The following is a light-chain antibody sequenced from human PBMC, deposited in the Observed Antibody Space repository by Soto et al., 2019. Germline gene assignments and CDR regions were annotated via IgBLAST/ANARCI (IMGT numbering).Light chain of an antibody. CDR1: SSDVGSYNS. Sequence: QYALTQPPSVSGSPGQSVTISCTGTSSDVGSYNSVSWYQQPPGTAPKLMIYDVSNRPSGVPDRFSGSKSGNTASLTISGLQAEDEADYYCSSYTHSTTLVFGGGTKVTVL. V-gene: IGLV2-18*02. CDR3: SSYTHSTTLV. CDR2: DVS. J-gene: IGLJ2*01.